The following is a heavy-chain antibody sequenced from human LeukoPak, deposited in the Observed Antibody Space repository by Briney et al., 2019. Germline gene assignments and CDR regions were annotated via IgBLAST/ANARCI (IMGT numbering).Heavy chain of an antibody. CDR1: GLTFSSYA. CDR3: ARAQYYYDSSGLLY. D-gene: IGHD3-22*01. V-gene: IGHV3-64*01. J-gene: IGHJ4*02. Sequence: GGSLRLSCAATGLTFSSYAMHWVRQAPGKGLEYVSAISSNGGSTYYANSVKGRFTISRDNSKNTLYLQMGSLRAEDMAVYYCARAQYYYDSSGLLYWGQGTLVTVSS. CDR2: ISSNGGST.